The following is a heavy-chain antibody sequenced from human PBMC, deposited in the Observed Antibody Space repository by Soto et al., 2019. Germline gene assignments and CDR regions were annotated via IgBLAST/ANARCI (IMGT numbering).Heavy chain of an antibody. CDR2: IYWDDDK. Sequence: SGPTLVNPTQTLTLTCTFSGFSLSTSGVGVGWIRQPPGKALEWLALIYWDDDKRYSPSLKSRLTITKDTSKNQVVLTMTNMDPVDTATHYCAHRQNIAAAGALAWGVTPSKDNWFDPWGEGNLVTVSS. CDR1: GFSLSTSGVG. D-gene: IGHD6-25*01. J-gene: IGHJ5*02. V-gene: IGHV2-5*02. CDR3: AHRQNIAAAGALAWGVTPSKDNWFDP.